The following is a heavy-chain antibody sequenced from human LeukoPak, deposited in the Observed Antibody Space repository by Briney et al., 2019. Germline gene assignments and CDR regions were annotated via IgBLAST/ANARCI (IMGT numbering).Heavy chain of an antibody. CDR3: ARSDYDSSGYLYYYYMDV. V-gene: IGHV4-34*01. Sequence: SETLSLTCAVYGGSFSGYYWSWIRQPPGKGLEWIGEINHSGSTNYNPSLRSRVTISVDTSKNQFSLKLSSVTAADTAVYYCARSDYDSSGYLYYYYMDVWGKGTTVTVSS. CDR2: INHSGST. J-gene: IGHJ6*03. D-gene: IGHD3-22*01. CDR1: GGSFSGYY.